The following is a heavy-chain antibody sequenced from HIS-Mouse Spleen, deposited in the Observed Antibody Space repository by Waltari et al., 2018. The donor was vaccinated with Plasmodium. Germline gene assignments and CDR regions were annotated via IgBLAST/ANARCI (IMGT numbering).Heavy chain of an antibody. D-gene: IGHD3-3*01. Sequence: QVQLVESGGGVVQPGRSLRLSCAASGFTFSSYGMHWVRQAPGKGMEWVEVISYDGSNKYYADSVKSRFTISRDNSKNTLYLQMNSLRAEDTAVYYCAKEVLGYYDFWSRPDYWGQGTLVTVSS. CDR2: ISYDGSNK. J-gene: IGHJ4*02. CDR1: GFTFSSYG. CDR3: AKEVLGYYDFWSRPDY. V-gene: IGHV3-30*18.